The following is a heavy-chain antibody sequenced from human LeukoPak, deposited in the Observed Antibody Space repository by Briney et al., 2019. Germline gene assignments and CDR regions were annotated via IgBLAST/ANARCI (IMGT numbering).Heavy chain of an antibody. V-gene: IGHV4-59*01. CDR2: IYYSGST. D-gene: IGHD4-17*01. CDR3: ATCSNLDYVDAFDI. Sequence: SETLSLTCTVSGGSISSYYWSWIRQPPGKGLEWIGYIYYSGSTNYNPSLKSRVTISVDTSKNQFSLKLSSVTAADTAVYYCATCSNLDYVDAFDIWGQGTMVTVSS. J-gene: IGHJ3*02. CDR1: GGSISSYY.